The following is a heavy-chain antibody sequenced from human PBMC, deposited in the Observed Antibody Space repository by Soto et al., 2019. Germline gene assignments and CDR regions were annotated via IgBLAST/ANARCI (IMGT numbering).Heavy chain of an antibody. J-gene: IGHJ4*02. Sequence: QVQLQQWGARLLKPSETLSLTCGVSGGSFSGYYWTWIRQPPGKGLEWIGAINDGGSTNYNPSLKSRVIMSVDTSKNQFSLKLDSVTAADTAVYYCARGPKKLIYWSQGTLVTVSS. CDR2: INDGGST. D-gene: IGHD2-8*01. CDR1: GGSFSGYY. V-gene: IGHV4-34*02. CDR3: ARGPKKLIY.